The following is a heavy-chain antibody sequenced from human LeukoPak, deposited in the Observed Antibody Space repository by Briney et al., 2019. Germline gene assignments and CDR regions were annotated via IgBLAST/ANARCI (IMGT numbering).Heavy chain of an antibody. CDR2: ISSSGSTI. J-gene: IGHJ4*02. CDR3: AKEFLTGFDY. CDR1: GFTFSSYE. V-gene: IGHV3-48*03. D-gene: IGHD3-9*01. Sequence: GGSLRLSCAASGFTFSSYEMNWVRQAPGKGLDWVSYISSSGSTIYYADSVKGRFTISRDNAKNSLYLQMNSLRAEDTAVYYCAKEFLTGFDYWGQGTLVTVSS.